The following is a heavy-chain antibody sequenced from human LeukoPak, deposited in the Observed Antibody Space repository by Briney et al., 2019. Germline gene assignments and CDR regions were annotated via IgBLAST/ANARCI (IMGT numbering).Heavy chain of an antibody. CDR1: GYSFTSYW. J-gene: IGHJ4*02. Sequence: RGESLKISCKGSGYSFTSYWIGWVRQARGQRLEWIGWIVVGSGNTNYAQKFQERVTITRDMSTSTAYMELSSLRSEDTAVYYCAGMPIYSHFYDSSGYYYDYWGQGTLVTVSS. CDR3: AGMPIYSHFYDSSGYYYDY. CDR2: IVVGSGNT. V-gene: IGHV1-58*02. D-gene: IGHD3-22*01.